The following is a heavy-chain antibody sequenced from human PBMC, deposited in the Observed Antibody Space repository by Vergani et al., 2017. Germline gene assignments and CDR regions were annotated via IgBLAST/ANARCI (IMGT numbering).Heavy chain of an antibody. J-gene: IGHJ4*02. Sequence: QVQLQESGPGLLKPSQTLSLTCTVSGGSLSSGSYYWSWVRQRPGKGLEWIGYIYNSGSTYYNPSLKSRVTISVDASKNQFSLKLSSVTAADAAVYYCANLNCGGDCYSGVDWGQGTLVTVSS. V-gene: IGHV4-31*03. CDR3: ANLNCGGDCYSGVD. CDR2: IYNSGST. CDR1: GGSLSSGSYY. D-gene: IGHD2-21*02.